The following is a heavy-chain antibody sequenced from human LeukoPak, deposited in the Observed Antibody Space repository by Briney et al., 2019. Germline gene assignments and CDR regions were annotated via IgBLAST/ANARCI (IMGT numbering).Heavy chain of an antibody. J-gene: IGHJ4*02. CDR2: IKQDGSEK. V-gene: IGHV3-7*03. CDR3: ARFPNPYCSSTSCYYGHGFDDY. CDR1: GFNFRSYW. D-gene: IGHD2-2*01. Sequence: PGGSLRLSCATSGFNFRSYWMSWVRQAPGKGLEWVANIKQDGSEKNYVDSVKGRFTISRDNAKNSLYLQMNSLRAEDTAVYYCARFPNPYCSSTSCYYGHGFDDYWGQGTLVTVSS.